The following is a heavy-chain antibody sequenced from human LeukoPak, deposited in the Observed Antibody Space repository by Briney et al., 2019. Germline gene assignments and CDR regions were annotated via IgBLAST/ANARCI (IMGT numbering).Heavy chain of an antibody. CDR1: GYTFTGYY. Sequence: ASVKVSCKASGYTFTGYYMHWVRQAPGQGLEWMGIIDPSGVSTTYAQKFQGRVTMTRDMSTSTVYMELNSLRSEDTAVYYCARNHKIAARAENYYMDVWGKGTTVTVSS. J-gene: IGHJ6*03. D-gene: IGHD6-13*01. CDR3: ARNHKIAARAENYYMDV. V-gene: IGHV1-46*01. CDR2: IDPSGVST.